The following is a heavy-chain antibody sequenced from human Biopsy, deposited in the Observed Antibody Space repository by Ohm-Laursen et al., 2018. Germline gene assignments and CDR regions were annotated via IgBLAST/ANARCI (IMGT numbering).Heavy chain of an antibody. CDR2: IQSGGST. V-gene: IGHV3-66*04. Sequence: SLRLSCSASGFTVSSTYITWVRQAPGKGLEWVSVIQSGGSTSYADSLKGRFTISRDNSKNTVYLQMSNLRAEDTGVYYCARLTSWGQGTLVTVSS. CDR3: ARLTS. J-gene: IGHJ4*02. CDR1: GFTVSSTY.